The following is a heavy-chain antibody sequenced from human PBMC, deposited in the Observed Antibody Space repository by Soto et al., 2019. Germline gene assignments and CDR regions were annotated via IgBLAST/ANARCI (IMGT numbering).Heavy chain of an antibody. J-gene: IGHJ5*02. Sequence: AASVKVSCKASGYTFTSYAMHWVRQAPGQRLEWMGWINAGNGNTKYSQRFQGRVTITRDTSASTAYMELSSLRSEDTAVNYCARKKVGAMDWFDPWAQGTLVTVSS. CDR2: INAGNGNT. V-gene: IGHV1-3*01. D-gene: IGHD1-26*01. CDR1: GYTFTSYA. CDR3: ARKKVGAMDWFDP.